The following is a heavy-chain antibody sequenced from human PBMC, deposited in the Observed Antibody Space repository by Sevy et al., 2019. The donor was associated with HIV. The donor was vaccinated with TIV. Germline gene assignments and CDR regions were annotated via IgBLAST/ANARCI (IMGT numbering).Heavy chain of an antibody. J-gene: IGHJ1*01. V-gene: IGHV3-21*01. CDR3: ARGPRPKYYDSSGYYYQH. Sequence: GGSLRLSCAASGFTFSSYSMNWVRQAPGKGLEWVSSISSSSSYIYYEDSVKGRFNISRDNAKNSLYLQMNSLRAEDTAVYYCARGPRPKYYDSSGYYYQHWGQGTLVTVSS. CDR2: ISSSSSYI. D-gene: IGHD3-22*01. CDR1: GFTFSSYS.